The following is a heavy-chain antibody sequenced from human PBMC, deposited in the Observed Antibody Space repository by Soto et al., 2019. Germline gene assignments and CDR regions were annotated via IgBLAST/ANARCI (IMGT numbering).Heavy chain of an antibody. D-gene: IGHD2-2*02. CDR2: IRSRANNFAT. Sequence: GGSLRLSCAASGFIFSGSAIHWVRQASGKGLEWVGRIRSRANNFATSSAASVKGRFTFSRDDSKNTAYLQMNTLKPEDTAVYYCARGQGAAIGDYYYHGMDVWGQGTPVTVSS. J-gene: IGHJ6*02. CDR1: GFIFSGSA. V-gene: IGHV3-73*01. CDR3: ARGQGAAIGDYYYHGMDV.